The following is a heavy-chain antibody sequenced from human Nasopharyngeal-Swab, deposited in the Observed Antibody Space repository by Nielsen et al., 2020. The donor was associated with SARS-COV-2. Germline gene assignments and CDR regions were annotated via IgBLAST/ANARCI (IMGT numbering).Heavy chain of an antibody. CDR2: IYASGSI. D-gene: IGHD2-15*01. V-gene: IGHV4-61*02. CDR1: GDSISSDDYY. J-gene: IGHJ4*02. Sequence: LRLSCTVSGDSISSDDYYWSWIRQPAGKRPEWIGRIYASGSINYNPSLKSRVTISVDTSKNQFSLKLSSVTAADTAVYYCARGDQGYCSGGSCYYFDYWGQGTLVTVSS. CDR3: ARGDQGYCSGGSCYYFDY.